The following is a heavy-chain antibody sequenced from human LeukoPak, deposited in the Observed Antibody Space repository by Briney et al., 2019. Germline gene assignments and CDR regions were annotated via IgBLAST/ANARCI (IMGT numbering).Heavy chain of an antibody. Sequence: PGGSLRLSCAASGFTFSNYAMTWVRQAPGKGLEWVSAISASGGTTYYADSVKGRFTISRDNSKDTLYLQMHSLRAEDTAVYYCARGGSGWYSYYYGMDVWGQGTTVTVSS. CDR2: ISASGGTT. D-gene: IGHD6-19*01. V-gene: IGHV3-23*01. CDR3: ARGGSGWYSYYYGMDV. CDR1: GFTFSNYA. J-gene: IGHJ6*02.